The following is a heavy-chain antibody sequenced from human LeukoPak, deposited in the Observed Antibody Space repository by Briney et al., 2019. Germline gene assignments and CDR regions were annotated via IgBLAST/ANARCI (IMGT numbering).Heavy chain of an antibody. CDR1: GYTFTDYY. D-gene: IGHD3-22*01. CDR3: ARAMIVGRPTLYFDY. CDR2: IKSNTGGT. Sequence: GASVKVSCKASGYTFTDYYIHWVRQAPGQGLEWMGWIKSNTGGTHYAQRFKGRVTMTRDTSISTAYMELTRLRSDDTAMYYCARAMIVGRPTLYFDYWGQGTLVTVSS. V-gene: IGHV1-2*02. J-gene: IGHJ4*02.